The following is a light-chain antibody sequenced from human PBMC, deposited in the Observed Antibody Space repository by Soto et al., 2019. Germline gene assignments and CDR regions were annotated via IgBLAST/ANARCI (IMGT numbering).Light chain of an antibody. V-gene: IGKV1-39*01. Sequence: DIQMTQSPSSLSASVGDTVIITCRASQTISVYLNWYQQIAGKAPKLLIYTASTLQTGVPSRFSGSGSGTDLNLAISSLQPDDFSTYYCQQSCGRRSIVGGTPQLTSVGGNKVEIK. CDR2: TAS. J-gene: IGKJ4*01. CDR3: QQSCGRRSIVGGTPQLT. CDR1: QTISVY.